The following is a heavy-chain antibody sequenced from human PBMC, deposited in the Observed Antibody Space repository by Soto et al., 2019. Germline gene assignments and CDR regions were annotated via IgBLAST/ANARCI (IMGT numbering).Heavy chain of an antibody. D-gene: IGHD3-10*01. CDR2: IYTSGST. J-gene: IGHJ4*01. CDR1: GGSNSSYY. CDR3: ARDLKFGQADY. V-gene: IGHV4-4*07. Sequence: PSATLSLTRPVSGGSNSSYYWSWIRQPPGKGLEWMGRIYTSGSTNYNPSLKSRVTMSVDTSKNQFSLKLSSVTAADTAVYYCARDLKFGQADYWGHRTQVTVS.